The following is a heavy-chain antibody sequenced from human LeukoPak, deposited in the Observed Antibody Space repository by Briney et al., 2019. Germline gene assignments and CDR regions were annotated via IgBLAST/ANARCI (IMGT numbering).Heavy chain of an antibody. J-gene: IGHJ4*02. Sequence: ASVKVSCKASGYTFINYSISWVRQAPGQGLEWMGWISAYNGNTNYAQKLQGRVTMTTDTSTSTAYMELRSLRSDDTAVYYCARAIAVAGTGVDYWGQGTLVTVSS. CDR3: ARAIAVAGTGVDY. D-gene: IGHD6-19*01. CDR1: GYTFINYS. CDR2: ISAYNGNT. V-gene: IGHV1-18*01.